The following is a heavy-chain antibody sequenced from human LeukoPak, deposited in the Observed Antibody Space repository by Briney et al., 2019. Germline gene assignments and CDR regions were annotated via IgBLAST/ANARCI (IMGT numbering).Heavy chain of an antibody. J-gene: IGHJ4*02. CDR2: IRYDGSNK. CDR1: GFTFSSYG. D-gene: IGHD2-2*02. CDR3: AKDNTVLTSACTSCYTAFDY. V-gene: IGHV3-30*02. Sequence: GGSLRLSCAASGFTFSSYGMHWVRQAPGKGLEWVAFIRYDGSNKYYADSVKGRFTISRDNSKNTLYLQMNSLRAEDTAVYYCAKDNTVLTSACTSCYTAFDYWGQGTLVTVSS.